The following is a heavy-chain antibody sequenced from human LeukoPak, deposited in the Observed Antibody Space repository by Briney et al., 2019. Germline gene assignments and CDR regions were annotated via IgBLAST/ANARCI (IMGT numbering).Heavy chain of an antibody. D-gene: IGHD6-6*01. CDR2: ITTTSSII. Sequence: GGSLRLSCAASGFTFTTYSMNWVRQAPGKGLEWVSYITTTSSIIYYADSMKGRLTISRDNAKNSLYLQMNSLRAEDTAVYYCTRDYSSSSGRAFDIWGQGTMVTVSS. V-gene: IGHV3-48*01. J-gene: IGHJ3*02. CDR3: TRDYSSSSGRAFDI. CDR1: GFTFTTYS.